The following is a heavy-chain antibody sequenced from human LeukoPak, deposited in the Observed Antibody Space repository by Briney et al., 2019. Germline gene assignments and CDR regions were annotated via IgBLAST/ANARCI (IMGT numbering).Heavy chain of an antibody. CDR1: GFTFSDYY. D-gene: IGHD1-26*01. Sequence: PGGSLRLSCAASGFTFSDYYMSWIRQAPGKGLEWISYISSSGVIWYADSVKGRFTISRDDTKNSLYLQMNSLRAEDTAVYYCAGVPTSSNRYYYYYMDVWGKGTTVTVSS. J-gene: IGHJ6*03. V-gene: IGHV3-11*04. CDR3: AGVPTSSNRYYYYYMDV. CDR2: ISSSGVI.